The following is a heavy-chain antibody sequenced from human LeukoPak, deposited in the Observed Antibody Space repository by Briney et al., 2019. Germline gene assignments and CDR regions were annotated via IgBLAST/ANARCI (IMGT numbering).Heavy chain of an antibody. J-gene: IGHJ4*02. CDR2: ISAYNGNT. D-gene: IGHD6-6*01. CDR3: ARDRSINDY. Sequence: ASVKVSCKASGYTFTNYGISWVRQAPGQGFEWMGWISAYNGNTNYAEKLQGRVTMTIDTSTSTAYMELRNLKSDDTAVYYCARDRSINDYWGQGTLVTVSS. V-gene: IGHV1-18*01. CDR1: GYTFTNYG.